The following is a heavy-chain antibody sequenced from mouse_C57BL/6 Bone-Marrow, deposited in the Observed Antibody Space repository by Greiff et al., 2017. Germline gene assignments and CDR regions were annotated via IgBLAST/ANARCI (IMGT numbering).Heavy chain of an antibody. CDR3: ARRTMRWDYVLYYAMDY. CDR1: GYTFTSYW. CDR2: IHPNSGST. D-gene: IGHD2-4*01. Sequence: QVQLQQPGAELVKPGASVKLSCKASGYTFTSYWMHWVKQRPGQGLEWIGMIHPNSGSTNYNEKFKSKATLTVDKSSSTAYMQLSSLTSEDSAVYYCARRTMRWDYVLYYAMDYWGQGTSVTVSS. J-gene: IGHJ4*01. V-gene: IGHV1-64*01.